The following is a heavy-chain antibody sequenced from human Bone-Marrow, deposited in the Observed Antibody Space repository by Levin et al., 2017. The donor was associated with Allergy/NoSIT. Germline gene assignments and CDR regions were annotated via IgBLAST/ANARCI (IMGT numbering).Heavy chain of an antibody. V-gene: IGHV3-66*01. CDR2: IYSGGSI. CDR1: GFTVSNNY. Sequence: ETLSLTCAASGFTVSNNYMSWVRQAPGKGLEWVALIYSGGSIRYADSVKGRFTVSRDNSKNTLFLQMSSLRAEDTAVYYCAGHTEGDCWGQGALVTVSS. J-gene: IGHJ4*02. D-gene: IGHD5-18*01. CDR3: AGHTEGDC.